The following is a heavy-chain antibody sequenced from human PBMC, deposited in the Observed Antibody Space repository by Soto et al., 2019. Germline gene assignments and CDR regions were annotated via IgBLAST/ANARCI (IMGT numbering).Heavy chain of an antibody. V-gene: IGHV1-8*01. CDR1: GYTFTSYD. CDR2: MNPNSGNT. J-gene: IGHJ5*02. Sequence: ASVKVSCKASGYTFTSYDINWVRQATGQGLEWVGWMNPNSGNTGYAQKFQGRVTMTRNTSISTAYMELSSLRSEDTAVYYCARDTPYDFWSGYTMYNWFDPWG. CDR3: ARDTPYDFWSGYTMYNWFDP. D-gene: IGHD3-3*01.